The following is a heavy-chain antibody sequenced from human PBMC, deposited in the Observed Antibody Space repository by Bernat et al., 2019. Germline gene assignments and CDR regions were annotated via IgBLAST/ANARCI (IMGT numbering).Heavy chain of an antibody. CDR3: ARHGGIVVVPAAIAYFDY. CDR1: GGSISSSSYY. Sequence: QLQLQESGPGLVKPSETLSLTCTVSGGSISSSSYYWGWIRQPPGKGLEWIGSIYYSESTYYNPSLKSRVTISVDTSKNQFSLKLSSVTAADTAVYYCARHGGIVVVPAAIAYFDYWGQGTLVTVSS. CDR2: IYYSEST. J-gene: IGHJ4*02. D-gene: IGHD2-2*01. V-gene: IGHV4-39*01.